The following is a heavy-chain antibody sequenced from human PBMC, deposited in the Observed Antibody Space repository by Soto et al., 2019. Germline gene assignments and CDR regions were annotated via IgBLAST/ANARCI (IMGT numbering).Heavy chain of an antibody. J-gene: IGHJ4*02. CDR3: ARGMLRGAANDY. Sequence: QVQLVQSGAEEKKPGASVKVSCKASGYTFTSYAMHWVRQAPGQRLEWMGWINAGNGNTKYSQKFQGRVTITRDTSASTADMELSSRRSEDTAVYYCARGMLRGAANDYWGQGTLVTVSS. V-gene: IGHV1-3*05. D-gene: IGHD3-16*01. CDR1: GYTFTSYA. CDR2: INAGNGNT.